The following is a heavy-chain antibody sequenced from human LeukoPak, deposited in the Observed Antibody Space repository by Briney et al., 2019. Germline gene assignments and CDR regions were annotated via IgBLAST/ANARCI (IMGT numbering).Heavy chain of an antibody. Sequence: ASVKVSCKASGGTFSNYAISWVRQAPGQGLEWMGWINPNSGGTNYAQKFQGRVTMTRDTSISTAYMELSRLRSDDTAVYYCARLGDCSSTSCYGAFDIWGQGTMVTVSS. CDR1: GGTFSNYA. CDR2: INPNSGGT. J-gene: IGHJ3*02. CDR3: ARLGDCSSTSCYGAFDI. V-gene: IGHV1-2*02. D-gene: IGHD2-2*01.